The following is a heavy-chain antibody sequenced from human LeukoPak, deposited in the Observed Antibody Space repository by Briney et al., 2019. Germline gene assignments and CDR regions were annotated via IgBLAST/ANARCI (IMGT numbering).Heavy chain of an antibody. CDR1: GYTFTGYY. CDR3: ARLAYYYDSSGTP. D-gene: IGHD3-22*01. V-gene: IGHV1-2*02. Sequence: ASVKVSRKASGYTFTGYYMHWVRQAPGQGLEWMGWIKPNSGGTNYAQKFQGRVTMTRDTSISTAYMELSRLRSDDTAVYYCARLAYYYDSSGTPWGQGTLVTVSS. CDR2: IKPNSGGT. J-gene: IGHJ5*02.